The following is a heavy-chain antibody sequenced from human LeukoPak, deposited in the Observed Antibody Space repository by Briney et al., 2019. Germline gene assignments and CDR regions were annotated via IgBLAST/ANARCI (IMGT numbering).Heavy chain of an antibody. CDR1: GFVFGHSW. V-gene: IGHV3-7*03. D-gene: IGHD3-22*01. J-gene: IGHJ4*02. CDR3: VRDRGYSTFDY. CDR2: INLDGSEI. Sequence: PGGSLRLSCEASGFVFGHSWMSWVRQAPGKGLEWVANINLDGSEINYLDSLTGRLTISRDNAKDSLYLQVNGLRAEDTAVYFCVRDRGYSTFDYWGQGTLVTVSS.